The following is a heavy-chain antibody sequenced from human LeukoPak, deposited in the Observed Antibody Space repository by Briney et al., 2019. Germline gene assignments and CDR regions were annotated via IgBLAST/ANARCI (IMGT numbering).Heavy chain of an antibody. CDR2: ISYDGSNK. CDR3: ARGLGVVGYNFYYGMDV. CDR1: GFTFNNYA. D-gene: IGHD5-24*01. J-gene: IGHJ6*02. Sequence: GGSLRLSCTAAGFTFNNYAMSWVRQAPGKGLEWVAVISYDGSNKYYADSVKGRFTISRDNSKNTLYLQMNSLRAEDTAVYYCARGLGVVGYNFYYGMDVWGQGTTVTVSS. V-gene: IGHV3-30-3*01.